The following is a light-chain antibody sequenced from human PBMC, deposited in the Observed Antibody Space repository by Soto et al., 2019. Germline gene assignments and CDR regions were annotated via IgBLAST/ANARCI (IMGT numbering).Light chain of an antibody. V-gene: IGLV2-8*01. Sequence: QSALTQPPSASGSPGQSVTISCTGTSSDVGGYNFVSWFQQHPGKVPKLIMYEVSKRPSGVPDRFSGSKSGNTVSLTVSGLQADDEADYYCSSYAATVYVFGTGTKVTVL. CDR3: SSYAATVYV. CDR2: EVS. CDR1: SSDVGGYNF. J-gene: IGLJ1*01.